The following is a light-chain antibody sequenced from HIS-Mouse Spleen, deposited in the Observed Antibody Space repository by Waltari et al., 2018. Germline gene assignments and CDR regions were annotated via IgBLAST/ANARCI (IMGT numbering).Light chain of an antibody. CDR3: QQYGSSPFT. CDR2: GAS. J-gene: IGKJ3*01. CDR1: QSVSSSY. V-gene: IGKV3-20*01. Sequence: TQSPGTLSLSPGERATLSCRASQSVSSSYLAWYQQKPGQAPRLLIYGASSRATGIPDRFSGSGSGTDFTLTISRLEPEDFAVYYCQQYGSSPFTFGPGTKVDIK.